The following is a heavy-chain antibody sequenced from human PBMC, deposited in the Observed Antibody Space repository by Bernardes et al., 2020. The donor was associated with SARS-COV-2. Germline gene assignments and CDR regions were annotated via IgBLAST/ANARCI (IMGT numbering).Heavy chain of an antibody. CDR3: AKELNWNHFDY. Sequence: GSLRLSCAASGFTFGSYGMTWVRQAPGKGLEWVAFIRFDGTNTYYADSVKGRFTISRDNSKNTLYLQMNSLRTEDTAVYYCAKELNWNHFDYWGQGSLVTVSS. CDR1: GFTFGSYG. D-gene: IGHD1-20*01. CDR2: IRFDGTNT. J-gene: IGHJ4*02. V-gene: IGHV3-30*02.